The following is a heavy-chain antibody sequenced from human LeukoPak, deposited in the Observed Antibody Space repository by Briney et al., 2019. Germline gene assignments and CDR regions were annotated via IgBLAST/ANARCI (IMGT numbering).Heavy chain of an antibody. J-gene: IGHJ4*02. V-gene: IGHV1-46*01. D-gene: IGHD3-10*01. CDR1: GYTFTGYY. CDR2: INPSGGST. Sequence: ASVKVSCKASGYTFTGYYIHWVRQAPGQGLEWMGIINPSGGSTSYAQKFQGRVTMTRDTSTSTVYMELSSLRSEDTAVYYCASERGPDELISSWGQGTLVTVSS. CDR3: ASERGPDELISS.